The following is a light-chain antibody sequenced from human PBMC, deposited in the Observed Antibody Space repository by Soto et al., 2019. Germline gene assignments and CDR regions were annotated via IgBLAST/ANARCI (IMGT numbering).Light chain of an antibody. Sequence: HSALTQPPSPSGSPGQSVTISSTETSSDVGGYNYVSWYQQHPGKAPKLMIYEVSNRPSGVPDRFSGSKSGNTASLTVSGLQAEDEADYYCSSYAGSNMGVFGGGTKLTVL. J-gene: IGLJ2*01. CDR1: SSDVGGYNY. CDR3: SSYAGSNMGV. V-gene: IGLV2-8*01. CDR2: EVS.